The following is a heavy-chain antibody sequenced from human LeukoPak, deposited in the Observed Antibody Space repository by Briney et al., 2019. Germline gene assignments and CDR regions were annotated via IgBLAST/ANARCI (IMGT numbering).Heavy chain of an antibody. CDR2: IYYSGST. J-gene: IGHJ4*02. CDR1: GGSISSYY. CDR3: ARVDPGYGSGSYSADY. D-gene: IGHD3-10*01. Sequence: SETLSLTCTVSGGSISSYYWSWIRQPPGKGLEWIGYIYYSGSTNYNPSLKSRVTISVDTSKNQFSLKLSSVTAADTAVYYCARVDPGYGSGSYSADYWGQGTLVTVSS. V-gene: IGHV4-59*01.